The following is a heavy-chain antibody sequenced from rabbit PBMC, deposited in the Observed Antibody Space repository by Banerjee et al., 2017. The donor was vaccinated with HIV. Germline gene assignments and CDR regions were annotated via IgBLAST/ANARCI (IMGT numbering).Heavy chain of an antibody. D-gene: IGHD6-1*01. CDR3: ARSGYTYVGPVYTYPTRFNL. Sequence: QEQLVESGGGLVQPEGSLTLTCTASGFSFSSSYYMCWVRQAPGKGLEWIACIATSSGSTYSASWAKGRFAISKTSSTTVTLQMTSLTAADTATYFCARSGYTYVGPVYTYPTRFNLWGQGTLVTVS. V-gene: IGHV1S45*01. CDR2: IATSSGST. CDR1: GFSFSSSYY. J-gene: IGHJ4*01.